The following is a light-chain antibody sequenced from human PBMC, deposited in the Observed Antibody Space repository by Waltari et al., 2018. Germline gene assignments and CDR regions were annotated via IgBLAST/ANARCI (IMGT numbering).Light chain of an antibody. V-gene: IGLV3-25*03. CDR3: LSAYSGGSQGV. J-gene: IGLJ2*01. CDR1: ALPKQY. Sequence: SYELTQPPSVSVSPGQTAKIPCSGDALPKQYTYWYQQKPGQATLLVIYKDTERPSGVPWRFPGPSSGTTVTLTISGVQAEDEADYYCLSAYSGGSQGVFGGGTKLTVL. CDR2: KDT.